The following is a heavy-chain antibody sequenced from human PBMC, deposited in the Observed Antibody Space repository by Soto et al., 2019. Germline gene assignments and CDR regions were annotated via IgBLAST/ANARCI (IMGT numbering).Heavy chain of an antibody. V-gene: IGHV1-18*01. D-gene: IGHD3-10*01. CDR3: ARDNGVGGSDV. CDR2: ISAYNGNT. Sequence: QVQVVQSGAEVKKPGASVKVSCKASGYSFTSYGISWVRQAPGQGLEWMGWISAYNGNTNHAQKLRGRVTMTTDTTTGTADMDLRSLGSDATAVYYCARDNGVGGSDVWGQGTTVTVSS. CDR1: GYSFTSYG. J-gene: IGHJ6*02.